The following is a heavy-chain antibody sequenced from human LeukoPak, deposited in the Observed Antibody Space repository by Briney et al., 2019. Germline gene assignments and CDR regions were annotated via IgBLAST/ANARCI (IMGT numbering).Heavy chain of an antibody. CDR3: ARGPAWNDVFYYYGMTS. D-gene: IGHD1-1*01. Sequence: PGGSLRLSCAASGFTFSSYAMHWVRQAPGKGLEWVAVISYDGSNKYYADSVKGRFTISRDNSKNTLYLQMNSLRAEDTAVYYCARGPAWNDVFYYYGMTSGAKGPRSPSP. CDR2: ISYDGSNK. V-gene: IGHV3-30-3*01. J-gene: IGHJ6*02. CDR1: GFTFSSYA.